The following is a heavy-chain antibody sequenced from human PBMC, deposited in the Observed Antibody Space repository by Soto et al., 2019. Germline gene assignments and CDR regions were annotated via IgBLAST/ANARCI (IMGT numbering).Heavy chain of an antibody. J-gene: IGHJ4*02. Sequence: ASVKVSCKASGGTFSSYAISWVRQAPGQRLEWMGWINVGNGKTIYSQKFQGRVTITRDRSASTAYVELSSLRFEDTAVYYCARAGYTSSWENYFDFWGQGTLVTVSS. D-gene: IGHD5-18*01. CDR3: ARAGYTSSWENYFDF. CDR2: INVGNGKT. V-gene: IGHV1-3*01. CDR1: GGTFSSYA.